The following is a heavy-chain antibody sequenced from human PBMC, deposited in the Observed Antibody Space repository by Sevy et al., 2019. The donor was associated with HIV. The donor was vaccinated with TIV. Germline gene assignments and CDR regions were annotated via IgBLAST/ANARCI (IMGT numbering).Heavy chain of an antibody. J-gene: IGHJ4*02. D-gene: IGHD3-10*01. CDR1: GFTFRTSG. Sequence: GGSLRLSCVTSGFTFRTSGMHWVRQSPGKGLEWVAVISYDEAHKNYAHSVKGRFNISKDNSKNTLYLQMSSLRTEDTAVYYCAKDYSAGITMVRGAYRARGDYFDYWGQGTQVIVSS. CDR2: ISYDEAHK. CDR3: AKDYSAGITMVRGAYRARGDYFDY. V-gene: IGHV3-30*18.